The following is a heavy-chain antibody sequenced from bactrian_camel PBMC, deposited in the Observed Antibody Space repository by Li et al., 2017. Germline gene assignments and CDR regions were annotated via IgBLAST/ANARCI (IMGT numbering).Heavy chain of an antibody. Sequence: HVQLVESGGGSVQAGGSMRLTCTGSGTGIAVRDMAWFRQAPGKEREGVAAIDTGDGSTYYLNSVEGRFTISHDNAKNTLYLQTNSLKPEDTAIYYCAAGFANRRQRRCEYNNWGQGTQVTVS. CDR3: AAGFANRRQRRCEYNN. J-gene: IGHJ4*01. V-gene: IGHV3S54*01. CDR1: GTGIAVRD. CDR2: IDTGDGST.